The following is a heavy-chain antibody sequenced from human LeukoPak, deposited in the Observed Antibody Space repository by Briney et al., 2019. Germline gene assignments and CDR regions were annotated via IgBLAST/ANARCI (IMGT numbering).Heavy chain of an antibody. CDR1: GFTFSSYA. J-gene: IGHJ4*02. V-gene: IGHV3-64D*06. CDR2: ISSIGGST. D-gene: IGHD1-26*01. Sequence: GGSLRLSCSASGFTFSSYAMHWVRQAPGKGLEYVSAISSIGGSTYYADSVKGRFTISRDNSKNTLYLQMSALRAEDTAVYYCVKENSENYYGGGDYWGQGTLVTVSP. CDR3: VKENSENYYGGGDY.